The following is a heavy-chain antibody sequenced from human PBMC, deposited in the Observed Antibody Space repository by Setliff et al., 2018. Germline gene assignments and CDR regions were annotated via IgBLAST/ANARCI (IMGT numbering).Heavy chain of an antibody. V-gene: IGHV4-59*02. CDR2: VHDNGET. Sequence: SETLSLTCTVSGVSVASYYWSWIRQAPGTGLEWIAYVHDNGETNQNPSLKSRVTISVDTSKNQFSLKMTSVTAADTAIYYCARGSTGIYDPWGQGILVTV. D-gene: IGHD1-1*01. CDR3: ARGSTGIYDP. J-gene: IGHJ5*02. CDR1: GVSVASYY.